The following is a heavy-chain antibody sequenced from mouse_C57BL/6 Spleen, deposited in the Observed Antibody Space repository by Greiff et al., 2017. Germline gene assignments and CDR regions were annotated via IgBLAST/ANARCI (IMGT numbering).Heavy chain of an antibody. Sequence: VQLQQPGAELVKPGASVKLSCKASGYTFNSYWMHWVKQRPGQGLEWIGMIHPNSGSTNYNAKFKSKATLTVDKSSSTAYMQLSSLSSEDSAVYYCATVDAMDYWGQGTSVTVSS. V-gene: IGHV1-64*01. CDR1: GYTFNSYW. CDR2: IHPNSGST. J-gene: IGHJ4*01. CDR3: ATVDAMDY. D-gene: IGHD1-1*01.